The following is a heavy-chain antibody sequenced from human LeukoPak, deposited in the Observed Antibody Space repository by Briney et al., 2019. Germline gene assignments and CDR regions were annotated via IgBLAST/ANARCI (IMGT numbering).Heavy chain of an antibody. D-gene: IGHD3-9*01. CDR3: ARDYDILTGDYYDMDV. Sequence: TGGSLRLSCAASGFTFSSYEMNWVRQAPGKGLEWVSYISSSGSTIYYADSVKGRFTISRDNAKNSLYLQMNSLRAEDTAVYYCARDYDILTGDYYDMDVWGQGTTVTVSS. V-gene: IGHV3-48*03. J-gene: IGHJ6*02. CDR1: GFTFSSYE. CDR2: ISSSGSTI.